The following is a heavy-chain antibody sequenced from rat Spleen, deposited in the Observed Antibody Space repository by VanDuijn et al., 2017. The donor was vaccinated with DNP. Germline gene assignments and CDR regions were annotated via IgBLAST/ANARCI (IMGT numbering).Heavy chain of an antibody. CDR2: INTSGGTT. Sequence: EVQLVESGGGLVQPGRSLKLSCAASGFTFSDYNMAWVRQAPGKGLEWVATINTSGGTTYYADSVKGRFTISRDNAQNTLYLQMNSLGSEDTATYYCATGTLAYWDQGTLVTVSS. J-gene: IGHJ3*01. CDR3: ATGTLAY. V-gene: IGHV5S23*01. CDR1: GFTFSDYN.